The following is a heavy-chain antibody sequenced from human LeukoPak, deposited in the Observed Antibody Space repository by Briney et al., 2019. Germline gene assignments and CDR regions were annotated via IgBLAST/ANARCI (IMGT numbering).Heavy chain of an antibody. CDR2: ISSSSSYI. CDR1: GFTFSSYS. J-gene: IGHJ3*02. CDR3: ARDYYDFWSGYYTGEAFDI. D-gene: IGHD3-3*01. V-gene: IGHV3-21*01. Sequence: GGSLRLSCAASGFTFSSYSMNWVRQAPGKGLEWVSSISSSSSYIYYADSVKGRFTISRDNAKNSLYLQMNSLRAEDTAVYYCARDYYDFWSGYYTGEAFDIWGQGTMVTVSS.